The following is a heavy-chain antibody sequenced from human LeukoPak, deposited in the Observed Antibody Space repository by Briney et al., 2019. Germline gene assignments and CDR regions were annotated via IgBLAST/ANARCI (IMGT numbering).Heavy chain of an antibody. V-gene: IGHV3-21*01. D-gene: IGHD1-14*01. CDR1: GFTFSSYG. CDR2: ISSSSSYI. CDR3: ARTRLGPPQYYFDY. J-gene: IGHJ4*02. Sequence: GGSLRLSCAASGFTFSSYGMSWVRQAPGKGLEWVSSISSSSSYIYYADSVKGRFTISRDNARNTVYLQMNSLRAEDTAVYYCARTRLGPPQYYFDYWGQGTLVTVSS.